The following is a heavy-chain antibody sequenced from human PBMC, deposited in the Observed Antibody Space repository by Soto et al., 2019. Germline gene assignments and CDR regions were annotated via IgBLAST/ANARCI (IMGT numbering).Heavy chain of an antibody. D-gene: IGHD1-26*01. Sequence: QVQLVQSGAEVKKPGSSVKVSCKASGGTFSSYAISWVRQAPGQGLEWMGGIIPIFGTANYAQKFQGRVTITADESTSTAYMELSSLRSDDTAVYYWARDRWWELRFDYYYGMDVWGQGTTVTVSS. CDR1: GGTFSSYA. CDR2: IIPIFGTA. V-gene: IGHV1-69*12. CDR3: ARDRWWELRFDYYYGMDV. J-gene: IGHJ6*02.